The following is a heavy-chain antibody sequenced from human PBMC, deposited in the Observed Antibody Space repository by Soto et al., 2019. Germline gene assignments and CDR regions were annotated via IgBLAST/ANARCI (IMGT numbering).Heavy chain of an antibody. CDR3: TTSLIFGVVIMDYYYMDV. CDR2: IKSKTDGGTT. V-gene: IGHV3-15*01. CDR1: GFTFSNAW. D-gene: IGHD3-3*01. Sequence: GGSLRLSCAASGFTFSNAWMSWVRQAPGKGLEWVGRIKSKTDGGTTDYAAPVKGRFTISRDDSKNTLYLQMNSLKTEDTAVYYCTTSLIFGVVIMDYYYMDVWGKGTTVTVSS. J-gene: IGHJ6*03.